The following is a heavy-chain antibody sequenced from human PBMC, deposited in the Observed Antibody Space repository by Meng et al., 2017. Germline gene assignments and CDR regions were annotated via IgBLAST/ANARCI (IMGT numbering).Heavy chain of an antibody. J-gene: IGHJ4*02. V-gene: IGHV3-30*04. Sequence: GESLKISCAASGFTFSSYAMQWVRQAPGKGLEWVAVISYDGSNKYYADSVKGRFTISRDNYKNMLYLQINSLRDEDTAVYYCARDLEYSSGWYDPYFDYWGQGTLVTVSS. CDR2: ISYDGSNK. D-gene: IGHD6-19*01. CDR3: ARDLEYSSGWYDPYFDY. CDR1: GFTFSSYA.